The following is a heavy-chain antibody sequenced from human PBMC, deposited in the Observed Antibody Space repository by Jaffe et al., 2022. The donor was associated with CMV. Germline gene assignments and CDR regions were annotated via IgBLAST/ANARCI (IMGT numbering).Heavy chain of an antibody. D-gene: IGHD6-13*01. CDR1: GYTFTSYY. CDR2: INPSGGST. CDR3: ARDGTKSRYYYYGMDV. V-gene: IGHV1-46*01. J-gene: IGHJ6*02. Sequence: QVQLVQSGAEVKKPGASVKVSCKASGYTFTSYYMHWVRQAPGQGLEWMGIINPSGGSTSYAQKFQGRVTMTRDTSTSTVYMELSSLRSEDTAVYYCARDGTKSRYYYYGMDVWGQGTTVTVSS.